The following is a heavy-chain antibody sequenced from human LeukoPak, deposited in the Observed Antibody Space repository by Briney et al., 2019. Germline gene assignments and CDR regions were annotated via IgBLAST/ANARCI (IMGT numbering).Heavy chain of an antibody. CDR3: ARGHRSDWLTTQGY. D-gene: IGHD3-9*01. Sequence: ASVKVSCKASGYIFNNYGITWVRQAPGQGPEWMGWISDYNGNVHYTQKLQDRLTMTTDTSTTTAFLELRRLTYDGTAVYYCARGHRSDWLTTQGYWGQGTLVTVSS. CDR2: ISDYNGNV. J-gene: IGHJ4*02. V-gene: IGHV1-18*01. CDR1: GYIFNNYG.